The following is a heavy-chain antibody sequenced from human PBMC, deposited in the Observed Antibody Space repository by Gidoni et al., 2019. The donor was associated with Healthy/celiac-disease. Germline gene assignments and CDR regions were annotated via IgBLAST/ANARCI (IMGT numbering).Heavy chain of an antibody. V-gene: IGHV1-46*03. D-gene: IGHD2-15*01. J-gene: IGHJ6*02. CDR1: GYTFTSYY. CDR2: INPSGGST. Sequence: QVQLVQSGAEVKKPGASVKVSCKASGYTFTSYYMHWVRQAPGQGLEWMGIINPSGGSTSYAQKFQGRVTMTRDTSTSTVYMELSSLRSEDTAVYYCARGRRPGGKGLHGMDVWGQGTTVTVSS. CDR3: ARGRRPGGKGLHGMDV.